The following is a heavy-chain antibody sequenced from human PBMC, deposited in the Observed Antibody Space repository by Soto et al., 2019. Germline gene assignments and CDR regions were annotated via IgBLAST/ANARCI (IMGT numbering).Heavy chain of an antibody. J-gene: IGHJ5*02. CDR3: AREHSSWLNWFDP. CDR1: GFTFSSYS. D-gene: IGHD6-13*01. Sequence: EVQLVESGGGLVQPGGSLRLSCAASGFTFSSYSMNWVRQAPGKGLEWVSYISSSSSTIYYADSVKGRFTISRDNAKNSLYLQMNSLRAEDTAVYYCAREHSSWLNWFDPWGQGTLVTVSS. V-gene: IGHV3-48*01. CDR2: ISSSSSTI.